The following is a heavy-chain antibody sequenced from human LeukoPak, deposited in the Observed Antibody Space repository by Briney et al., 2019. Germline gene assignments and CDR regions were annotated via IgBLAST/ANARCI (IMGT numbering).Heavy chain of an antibody. Sequence: ASVKVSCKASGYTFTSYGISWVRQAPGQGLEWMGWISAYNGNTNYAQKLQGRVTVTTDTSTSTAYMELRSLRSGDTAVYYCAREYSSGSSSDYWGQGTLVTVSS. CDR2: ISAYNGNT. CDR3: AREYSSGSSSDY. V-gene: IGHV1-18*04. CDR1: GYTFTSYG. D-gene: IGHD6-19*01. J-gene: IGHJ4*02.